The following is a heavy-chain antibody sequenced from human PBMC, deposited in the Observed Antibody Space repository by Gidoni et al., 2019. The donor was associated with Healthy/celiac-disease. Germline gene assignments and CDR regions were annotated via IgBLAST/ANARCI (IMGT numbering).Heavy chain of an antibody. Sequence: EVQLVESGGGLVQPGRSLRLSCAASGFTLDDYAMHWVRQAPGTGLEWVSCISWNSGSIGYADSVKGRFTISRDNAKNSLYLQMNSLRAEDTALYYCAKATGSSGWPLCDYWGQGTLVTVSS. D-gene: IGHD6-19*01. CDR1: GFTLDDYA. J-gene: IGHJ4*02. CDR3: AKATGSSGWPLCDY. V-gene: IGHV3-9*01. CDR2: ISWNSGSI.